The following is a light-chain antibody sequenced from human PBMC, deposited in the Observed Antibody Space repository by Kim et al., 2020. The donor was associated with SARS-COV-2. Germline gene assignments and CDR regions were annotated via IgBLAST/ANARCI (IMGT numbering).Light chain of an antibody. Sequence: PGKPASITSGGNNIGTRGVHGYQHKPGQAPVLVIYYDTDRPSGIPERFSGSNSGNTATLTISRVEAGDEADYYCQVWDSSSDHPRVFGGGTQLTVL. CDR3: QVWDSSSDHPRV. J-gene: IGLJ2*01. V-gene: IGLV3-21*04. CDR1: NIGTRG. CDR2: YDT.